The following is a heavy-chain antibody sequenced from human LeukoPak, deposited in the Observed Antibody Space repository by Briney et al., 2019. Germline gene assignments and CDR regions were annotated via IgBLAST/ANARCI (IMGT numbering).Heavy chain of an antibody. Sequence: SETLSLTCAVYGGSFSGYYWSWIRQPPGKGLEWIGEINHSGSTNYNPSLKSRVTISVDTSKNQFSLKLSSVTAADTAVYYCARAHYSYGFVVVGWAHTSMLGRSVAFDIWGQGTMVTVAS. CDR2: INHSGST. CDR3: ARAHYSYGFVVVGWAHTSMLGRSVAFDI. J-gene: IGHJ3*02. D-gene: IGHD5-18*01. CDR1: GGSFSGYY. V-gene: IGHV4-34*01.